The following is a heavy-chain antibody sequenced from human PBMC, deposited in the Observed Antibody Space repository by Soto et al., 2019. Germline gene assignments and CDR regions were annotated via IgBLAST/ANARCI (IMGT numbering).Heavy chain of an antibody. CDR3: ARDYSLRDYYYGMEV. J-gene: IGHJ6*01. CDR2: ISSSSYI. CDR1: VFTFSSYS. V-gene: IGHV3-21*01. D-gene: IGHD2-15*01. Sequence: VGSLKLSCASSVFTFSSYSMNCVRQAPGKGLEWVSSISSSSYIYYADSVKGRFTISRDNAKNSLYLQMNSLRAEDTAVYYCARDYSLRDYYYGMEVWGQGTTVIVSS.